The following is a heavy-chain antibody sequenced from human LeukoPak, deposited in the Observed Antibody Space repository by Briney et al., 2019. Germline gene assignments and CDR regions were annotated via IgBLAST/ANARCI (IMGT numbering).Heavy chain of an antibody. CDR2: ISYDGSNK. CDR1: GFTFSSYG. Sequence: GRSLRLSCAASGFTFSSYGMHWVRQAPGKGLEWVAVISYDGSNKYYADSVKGRFTISRDNSKSTLYLQMNSLRAEDTAVYYCAKRDTAMVFQHWGQGTLVTVSS. D-gene: IGHD5-18*01. CDR3: AKRDTAMVFQH. V-gene: IGHV3-30*18. J-gene: IGHJ1*01.